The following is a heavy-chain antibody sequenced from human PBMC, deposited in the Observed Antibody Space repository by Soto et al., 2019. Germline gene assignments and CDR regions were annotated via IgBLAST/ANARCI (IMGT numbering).Heavy chain of an antibody. CDR2: ISGSGDTT. Sequence: EVQLLESGGDLVQSGGSLRLSCAASGFTFSNYAMSWVRQAPGKGLEWVSAISGSGDTTYYGDSVKGRFTISRDNSKKMLYLQMNSLRDEDTAVYYCAREMKIAVAGTVGFDIWGQGTTVTVSS. V-gene: IGHV3-23*01. D-gene: IGHD6-19*01. CDR3: AREMKIAVAGTVGFDI. J-gene: IGHJ3*02. CDR1: GFTFSNYA.